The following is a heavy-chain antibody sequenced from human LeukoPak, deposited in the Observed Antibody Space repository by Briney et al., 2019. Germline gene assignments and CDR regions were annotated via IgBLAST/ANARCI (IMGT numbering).Heavy chain of an antibody. CDR1: GGSISSCY. D-gene: IGHD3-22*01. J-gene: IGHJ5*02. Sequence: PSETLSLTCTVSGGSISSCYWSWIRQPAGKGLEWVGRIYISGSTNYNPSLKSRVTMSLDRFKNQFSLKLSSVTAADTAVYYCARDLYDSSGYTENWFDPWGQGTLVTVSS. CDR3: ARDLYDSSGYTENWFDP. CDR2: IYISGST. V-gene: IGHV4-4*07.